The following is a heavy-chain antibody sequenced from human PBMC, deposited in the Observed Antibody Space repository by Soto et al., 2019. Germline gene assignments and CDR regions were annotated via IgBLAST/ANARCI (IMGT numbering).Heavy chain of an antibody. CDR3: VRTWHGFDI. CDR1: GFTFSTYW. D-gene: IGHD3-9*01. V-gene: IGHV3-74*01. J-gene: IGHJ3*02. Sequence: EVQLVESGGGLVQPGGSLRLSCAASGFTFSTYWMHWVRQAPEKGLLWVSHINGDGSYTDFADSVKGRFTISRDNAKNTVYXXXXXXXXXDTAVYFCVRTWHGFDI. CDR2: INGDGSYT.